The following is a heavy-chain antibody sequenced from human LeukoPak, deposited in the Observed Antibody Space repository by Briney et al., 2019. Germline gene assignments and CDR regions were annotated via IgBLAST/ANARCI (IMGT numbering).Heavy chain of an antibody. V-gene: IGHV1-46*01. D-gene: IGHD3-22*01. CDR2: INPSGGST. J-gene: IGHJ5*02. CDR1: GYTFTSYY. CDR3: ARDEARYSSGYYPNWFDP. Sequence: ASVKVSCKASGYTFTSYYMHWVRQAPGQGLEWMGIINPSGGSTSYAQKFQGRVTMTTDTSTSTAYMELRSLRSDDTAVYYCARDEARYSSGYYPNWFDPWGQGTLVTVSS.